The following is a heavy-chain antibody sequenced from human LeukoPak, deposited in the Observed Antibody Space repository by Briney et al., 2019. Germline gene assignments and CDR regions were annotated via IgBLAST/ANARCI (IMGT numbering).Heavy chain of an antibody. CDR2: IYTSGST. CDR3: ARTWELLWWYFDL. D-gene: IGHD1-26*01. J-gene: IGHJ2*01. Sequence: SETLSLTCTVSGGPISSYYWSWIRQPPGKGLEWIGYIYTSGSTNYNPSLKSRVTISVDTSKNQFSLKLSSVTAADTAVYYCARTWELLWWYFDLWGRGTLVTVSS. V-gene: IGHV4-4*09. CDR1: GGPISSYY.